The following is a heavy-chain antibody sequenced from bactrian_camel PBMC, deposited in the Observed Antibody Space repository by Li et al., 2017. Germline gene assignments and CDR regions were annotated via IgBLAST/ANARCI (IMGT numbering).Heavy chain of an antibody. CDR3: AASALR. CDR1: GFTFSTYD. Sequence: VQLVESGGDLVQPGGSLRLSCVTAGFTFSTYDKIWVRQAPGKGLEWVSAINNAGGPDYYLDSVKGRFTISTDNAKNTLYLQMNSLKTEDTAVYYCAASALRGGQGTQVTVS. CDR2: INNAGGPD. V-gene: IGHV3S40*01. J-gene: IGHJ4*01.